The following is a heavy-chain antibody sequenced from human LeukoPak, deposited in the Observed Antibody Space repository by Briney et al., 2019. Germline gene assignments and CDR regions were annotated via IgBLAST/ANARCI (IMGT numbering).Heavy chain of an antibody. CDR2: ISSRSSYI. D-gene: IGHD2-21*02. CDR1: GFTFNSYT. CDR3: ARDGGYCGGDCARHDAFDI. J-gene: IGHJ3*02. Sequence: PGGSLRLSCAASGFTFNSYTMNWVRQAPGKGLEWVSSISSRSSYIYYADSVKGRFTISRDNAKNSLYLQMNSLRAEDTAVYYCARDGGYCGGDCARHDAFDIWGQGTMVTVSS. V-gene: IGHV3-21*01.